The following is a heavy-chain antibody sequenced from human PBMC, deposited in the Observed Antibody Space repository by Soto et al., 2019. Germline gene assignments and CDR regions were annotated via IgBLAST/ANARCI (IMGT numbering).Heavy chain of an antibody. V-gene: IGHV3-23*01. D-gene: IGHD6-19*01. CDR3: AKAKSLRAVRGSSFDY. Sequence: DVPLLESGGGLVQPGGSLRLSCEASEFMFSSYAMSWVRQAPGKGLEWVSTISPTGDNTYYADSVKGRFTLSRDNSKDTISLQMNSLATEDTAIYYCAKAKSLRAVRGSSFDYWGQGALVTVSS. J-gene: IGHJ4*02. CDR2: ISPTGDNT. CDR1: EFMFSSYA.